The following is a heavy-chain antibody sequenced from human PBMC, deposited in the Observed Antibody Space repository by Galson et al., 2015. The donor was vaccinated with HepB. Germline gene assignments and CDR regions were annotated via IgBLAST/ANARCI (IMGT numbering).Heavy chain of an antibody. CDR3: AKDGEDSMIVVVITTTAFDI. CDR2: ISGSGGST. J-gene: IGHJ3*02. Sequence: SLRLSCAASGFTFSSYAMSWVRQAPGKGLEWVSAISGSGGSTYYADSVKGRFTISRDNSKNTLYLQMNSLRAEDTAVYYCAKDGEDSMIVVVITTTAFDIWGQGTMVTVSS. D-gene: IGHD3-22*01. V-gene: IGHV3-23*01. CDR1: GFTFSSYA.